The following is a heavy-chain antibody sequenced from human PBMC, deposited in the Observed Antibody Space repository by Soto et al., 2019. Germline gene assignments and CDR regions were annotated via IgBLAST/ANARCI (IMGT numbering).Heavy chain of an antibody. CDR2: IFYNGST. CDR1: GDSIRDYY. D-gene: IGHD2-8*01. CDR3: ARGDCTNGVCPMDV. Sequence: SETLSLTCIVSGDSIRDYYWHWIRQPPGKGLEWIGYIFYNGSTNYNPSLKSRVTISIDTSKNQFSLKLSSVTAADTAVYYCARGDCTNGVCPMDVWGKGTTVTVSS. J-gene: IGHJ6*03. V-gene: IGHV4-59*12.